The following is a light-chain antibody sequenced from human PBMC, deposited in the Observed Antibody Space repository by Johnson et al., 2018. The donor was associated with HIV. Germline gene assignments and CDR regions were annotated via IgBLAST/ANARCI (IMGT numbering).Light chain of an antibody. J-gene: IGLJ1*01. CDR2: ENN. V-gene: IGLV1-51*02. Sequence: QSVLTQPPSVSAAPGQKVTISCSGSSSNIGNNYVSWYQQLPGTAPKLLIYENNKRPSGIPDRFSGSKSGTSANLGITGLQTGDEADYYCGKWDTSLTTGGVFGTGTKVTVL. CDR1: SSNIGNNY. CDR3: GKWDTSLTTGGV.